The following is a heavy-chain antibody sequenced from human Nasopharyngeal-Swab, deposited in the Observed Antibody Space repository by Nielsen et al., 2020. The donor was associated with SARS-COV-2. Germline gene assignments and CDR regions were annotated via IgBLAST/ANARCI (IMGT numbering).Heavy chain of an antibody. Sequence: GGSLKISCAASGFTFSSYSMNWVRQAPGKGLEWVSSISSSSSYIYYADSVKGRFTISRDNAKNSLYLQMNSLRAEDTAVYYCARYYGGSSPIDYWGQGTLVTVSS. CDR2: ISSSSSYI. CDR3: ARYYGGSSPIDY. CDR1: GFTFSSYS. D-gene: IGHD6-6*01. V-gene: IGHV3-21*01. J-gene: IGHJ4*02.